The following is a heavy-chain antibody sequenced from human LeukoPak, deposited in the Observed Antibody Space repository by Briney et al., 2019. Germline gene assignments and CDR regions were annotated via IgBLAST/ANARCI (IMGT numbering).Heavy chain of an antibody. CDR3: AKEGGLGYCSTTGCAFAH. CDR1: GFSASDNY. CDR2: TYSGGTT. Sequence: PGGSLRLSCAGSGFSASDNYMTWVRQAPGKGPEWVSVTYSGGTTYYADSVEGRFTISRDSAKNTLYLQMNSLRTEDTAVYYCAKEGGLGYCSTTGCAFAHWGRGTLVTVSS. D-gene: IGHD2-2*01. J-gene: IGHJ4*02. V-gene: IGHV3-53*01.